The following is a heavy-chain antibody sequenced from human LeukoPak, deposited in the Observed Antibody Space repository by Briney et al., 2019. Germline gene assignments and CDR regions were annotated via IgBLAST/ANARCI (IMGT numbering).Heavy chain of an antibody. J-gene: IGHJ4*02. CDR3: ARVQYYGSGSYLYYFDY. CDR1: GFTFDDYA. V-gene: IGHV3-9*01. CDR2: ISWNSGSI. D-gene: IGHD3-10*01. Sequence: QSGGSLRLSCAASGFTFDDYAMHWVRQAPGKGLEWVSGISWNSGSIGYADSVKGRFTISRDNAKNSLYLQMNSLRAEDTAVYYCARVQYYGSGSYLYYFDYWGQGTLVTVSS.